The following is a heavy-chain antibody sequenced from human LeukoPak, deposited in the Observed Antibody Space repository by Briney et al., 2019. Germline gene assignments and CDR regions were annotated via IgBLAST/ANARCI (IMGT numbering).Heavy chain of an antibody. V-gene: IGHV4-34*01. CDR3: ARGITIFGVVTYYYYYGMDV. CDR2: INHSGST. D-gene: IGHD3-3*01. CDR1: GGSFSGYY. J-gene: IGHJ6*02. Sequence: SETPSLTCAVYGGSFSGYYWSWIRQPPGKGLEWIGEINHSGSTNYNPSLKSRVTISVDTSKNQFSLKLSSVIAADTAVYYCARGITIFGVVTYYYYYGMDVWGQGTTVTVSS.